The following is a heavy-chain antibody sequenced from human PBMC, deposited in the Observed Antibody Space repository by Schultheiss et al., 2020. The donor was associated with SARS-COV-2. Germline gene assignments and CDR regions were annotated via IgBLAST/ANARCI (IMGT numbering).Heavy chain of an antibody. V-gene: IGHV1-2*02. D-gene: IGHD2-2*02. Sequence: GESLKISCKASGYTFTGYYMHWVRQAPGQGLEWMGWINPNSGGTNYAQKFQGRVTMTRNTSISTAYMELSSLRSEDTAVYYCATNTLYFQHWGQGTLVTVSS. CDR2: INPNSGGT. CDR1: GYTFTGYY. J-gene: IGHJ1*01. CDR3: ATNTLYFQH.